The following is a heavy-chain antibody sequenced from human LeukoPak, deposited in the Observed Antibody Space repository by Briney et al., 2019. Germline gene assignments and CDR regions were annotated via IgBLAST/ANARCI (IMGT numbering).Heavy chain of an antibody. CDR2: IYTLGST. V-gene: IGHV4-4*07. Sequence: SETLSLTCAVYGGSFSDYYWSWLRQPAGKGLEWIGRIYTLGSTNYNPSLKSRVTISVDTSKNQFSLKLSSVTAADTAVYYCARDNTVMVTCYWGQGTLVTVSS. J-gene: IGHJ4*02. CDR1: GGSFSDYY. D-gene: IGHD5-18*01. CDR3: ARDNTVMVTCY.